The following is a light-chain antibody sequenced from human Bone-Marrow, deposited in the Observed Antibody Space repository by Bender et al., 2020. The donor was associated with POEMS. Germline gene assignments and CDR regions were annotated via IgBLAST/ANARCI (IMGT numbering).Light chain of an antibody. V-gene: IGLV2-14*01. Sequence: QSALTQPASVSGSPGQSITISCTGTSNDVGSYDYVSWYQQYPGKAPKLIIYEVTNRPSGISNRFSGSKSGTTASQTISGLRTEDEADYYCSSFTTIATVVFGGGTKLTVL. CDR3: SSFTTIATVV. CDR2: EVT. J-gene: IGLJ2*01. CDR1: SNDVGSYDY.